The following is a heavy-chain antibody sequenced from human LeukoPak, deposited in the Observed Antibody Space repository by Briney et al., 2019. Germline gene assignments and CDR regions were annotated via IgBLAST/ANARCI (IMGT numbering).Heavy chain of an antibody. CDR2: IKQDGSDK. Sequence: GGSLRLSCVASGFTFSDYWMSWVRQAPGKGLEWVANIKQDGSDKYYADSMKGRFTISRDNAKDSLYLQMNSLRAEDTAVYYCARNYGSGSYFTDYWGQGTLVTVSS. D-gene: IGHD3-10*01. J-gene: IGHJ4*02. CDR3: ARNYGSGSYFTDY. V-gene: IGHV3-7*03. CDR1: GFTFSDYW.